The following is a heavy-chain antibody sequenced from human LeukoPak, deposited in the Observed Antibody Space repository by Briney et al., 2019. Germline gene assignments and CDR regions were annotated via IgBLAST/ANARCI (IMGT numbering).Heavy chain of an antibody. CDR3: ARAYYYGSGSYRFPMDV. CDR1: GFTFSSYS. V-gene: IGHV3-48*04. CDR2: ISSSSSTI. J-gene: IGHJ6*03. Sequence: GGSLRLSCAASGFTFSSYSMNWVRQAPGKGLEWVSYISSSSSTIYQADSVKGRFTISRDNAKNSLYLQMNSLRAEDTAVYYCARAYYYGSGSYRFPMDVWGKGTTVTISS. D-gene: IGHD3-10*01.